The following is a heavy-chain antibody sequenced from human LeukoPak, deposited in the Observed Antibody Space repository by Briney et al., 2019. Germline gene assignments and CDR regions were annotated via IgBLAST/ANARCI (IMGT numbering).Heavy chain of an antibody. D-gene: IGHD3-10*01. CDR2: IYYSGST. CDR3: ARGLFPPGELETYYMDV. Sequence: SETLSLTCTVSGGSISSSSYYWGWIRQPPGKGLEWIGSIYYSGSTYYNPSLKSRVTISVDTSKNQFSLKLSSVTAADTAVYYCARGLFPPGELETYYMDVWDKGTTVTISS. J-gene: IGHJ6*03. V-gene: IGHV4-39*07. CDR1: GGSISSSSYY.